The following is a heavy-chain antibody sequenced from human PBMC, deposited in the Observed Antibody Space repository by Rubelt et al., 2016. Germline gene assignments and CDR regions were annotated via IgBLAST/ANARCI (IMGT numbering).Heavy chain of an antibody. CDR2: IKSKTDGGTT. CDR3: AKEALLYDGFEI. D-gene: IGHD2-8*01. J-gene: IGHJ3*02. CDR1: GFTFSNAW. V-gene: IGHV3-15*01. Sequence: GGGLVKPGGSLRLSCAASGFTFSNAWMSWVRQAPGKGLEWVGRIKSKTDGGTTDYAAPVKGRFTISRDDSKNTLYLQMNSLKTEDTAVYYCAKEALLYDGFEIWGQGTMVTVSS.